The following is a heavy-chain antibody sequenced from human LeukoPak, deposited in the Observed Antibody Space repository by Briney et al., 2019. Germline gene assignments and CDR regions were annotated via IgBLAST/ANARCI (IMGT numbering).Heavy chain of an antibody. CDR1: GFTFDDYG. Sequence: GGSLRLSCAASGFTFDDYGMSWVRQAPGKGLEWVSLISGDGGSTYYADSVKGRFTISRDNSKNSLYLQMNSLRTEDTALYYCAKLLGPFDYFDYWGQGTLVTVSS. V-gene: IGHV3-43*02. CDR2: ISGDGGST. J-gene: IGHJ4*02. D-gene: IGHD7-27*01. CDR3: AKLLGPFDYFDY.